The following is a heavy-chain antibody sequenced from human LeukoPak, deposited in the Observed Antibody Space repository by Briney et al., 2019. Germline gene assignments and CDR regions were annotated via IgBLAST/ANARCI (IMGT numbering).Heavy chain of an antibody. CDR2: IIPIFGTA. D-gene: IGHD6-13*01. Sequence: GASVKVSCKASGGTFSSYAISWVRQAPGQGLEWMGGIIPIFGTANYAQKFQGRVTITTDESTSTAYMELSSLRSEDTAVYYCARGTATPPIAAARLYNWFDPWGQGTLVTVSS. J-gene: IGHJ5*02. CDR1: GGTFSSYA. V-gene: IGHV1-69*05. CDR3: ARGTATPPIAAARLYNWFDP.